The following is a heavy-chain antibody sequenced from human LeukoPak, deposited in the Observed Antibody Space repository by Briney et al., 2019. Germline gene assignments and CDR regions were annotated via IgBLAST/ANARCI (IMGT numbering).Heavy chain of an antibody. Sequence: SETLSLTCTVSDGSISSGSYYWGWIRQPPGKGLEWIGRIYYSGNTYYNPSLKSRVTISVDTSKNQFSLKLSSVTAADTALYYCARGPDSLWTPPREYYFDYWGQGTLVTVSS. CDR2: IYYSGNT. V-gene: IGHV4-39*07. D-gene: IGHD2/OR15-2a*01. J-gene: IGHJ4*02. CDR1: DGSISSGSYY. CDR3: ARGPDSLWTPPREYYFDY.